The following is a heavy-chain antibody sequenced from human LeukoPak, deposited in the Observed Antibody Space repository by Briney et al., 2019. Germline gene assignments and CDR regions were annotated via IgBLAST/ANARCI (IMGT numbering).Heavy chain of an antibody. J-gene: IGHJ4*02. V-gene: IGHV3-21*01. Sequence: GGSLRLSCAASGFTFSSYSMNWVRQAPGKGLEWVSSISSSSSYIYYADSVKGRFTISRDNAKNSLYLQMNSLRAEDTAVYYCARDHDYYDSSGNFDYWGQGTLVTVSA. D-gene: IGHD3-22*01. CDR2: ISSSSSYI. CDR3: ARDHDYYDSSGNFDY. CDR1: GFTFSSYS.